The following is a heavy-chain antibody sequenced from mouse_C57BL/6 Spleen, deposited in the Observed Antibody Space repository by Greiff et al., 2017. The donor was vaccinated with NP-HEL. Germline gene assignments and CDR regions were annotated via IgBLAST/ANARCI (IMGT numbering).Heavy chain of an antibody. CDR3: ARKDYYAMDY. Sequence: QVQLQQPGAELVKPGASMKLSCKASGYTFTSYWMHWVKQRPGQGLEWIGMIHPNSGSTNYNEKFKSKATLTVDKSSSTAYMQLSSLTSEDSAVYYCARKDYYAMDYWGQGTSVTVSS. J-gene: IGHJ4*01. CDR1: GYTFTSYW. V-gene: IGHV1-64*01. CDR2: IHPNSGST.